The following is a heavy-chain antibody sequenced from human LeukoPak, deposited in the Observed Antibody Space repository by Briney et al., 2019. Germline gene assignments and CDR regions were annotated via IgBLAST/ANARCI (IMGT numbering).Heavy chain of an antibody. D-gene: IGHD1-1*01. Sequence: SETLSLTCTVSGDSISPYYWNWIRQPLGKGLEWIGYIYYSGGADYNPALKSRVTISIDTSKNQFSLKLSSVTAADTAVYFCARDKVPGDYWGQGTLVTVSS. CDR1: GDSISPYY. CDR3: ARDKVPGDY. CDR2: IYYSGGA. J-gene: IGHJ4*02. V-gene: IGHV4-59*01.